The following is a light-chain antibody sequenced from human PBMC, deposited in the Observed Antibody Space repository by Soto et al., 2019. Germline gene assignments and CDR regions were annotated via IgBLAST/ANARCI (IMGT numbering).Light chain of an antibody. V-gene: IGKV3-20*01. CDR3: QLYGISPQ. CDR1: QTSGSNF. CDR2: ASS. Sequence: SPGTLSLSPGERATLSCKTSQTSGSNFLAWYQHKPGQAPRLLIYASSNRATGIPDRFSGSASGPDFTLTINRLEPEDFAVYYCQLYGISPQFGQGTRLEIK. J-gene: IGKJ5*01.